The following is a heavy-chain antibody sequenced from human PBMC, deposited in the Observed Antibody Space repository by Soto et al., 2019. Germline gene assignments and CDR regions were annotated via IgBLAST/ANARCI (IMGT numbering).Heavy chain of an antibody. Sequence: QVQLQESGPGLVKPSGTLSLTCAVSSGSISSSNWWSWVRQPAGKGLEWIGEIYHSGSTNYNPSLKSRVTISVDKSKNQFSLKLSSVTAADTAVYYCASAPAVAYKRRLGYYFDYWGQGTLVTVSS. V-gene: IGHV4-4*02. CDR2: IYHSGST. CDR1: SGSISSSNW. CDR3: ASAPAVAYKRRLGYYFDY. J-gene: IGHJ4*02. D-gene: IGHD6-19*01.